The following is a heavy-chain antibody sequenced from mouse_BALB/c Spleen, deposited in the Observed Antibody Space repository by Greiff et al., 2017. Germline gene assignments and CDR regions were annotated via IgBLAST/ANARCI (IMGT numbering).Heavy chain of an antibody. CDR2: IYPGGGYT. V-gene: IGHV1-63*02. J-gene: IGHJ4*01. Sequence: QVQLQQSGAELVRPGTSVKLSCKASGYTFTNYWLGWVKQRPGHGLEWIGDIYPGGGYTNYNEKFKGKATLTADTSSSTAYMQLSSLTSEDSAVYFCARHYDYDEDAMDYWGQGTSVTVSS. CDR1: GYTFTNYW. D-gene: IGHD2-4*01. CDR3: ARHYDYDEDAMDY.